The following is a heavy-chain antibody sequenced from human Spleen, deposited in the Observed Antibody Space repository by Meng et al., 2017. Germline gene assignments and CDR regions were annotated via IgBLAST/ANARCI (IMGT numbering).Heavy chain of an antibody. CDR2: INPNSDGT. D-gene: IGHD1-14*01. Sequence: QVQLVQSGAEVKKPGASVKVSCKASGYTFTGYYMHWVRQAPGQGLEWMGRINPNSDGTNYAQKFQGRVTMTRDTSIRTAYIELSRLRSDDTAVYYCASTFPEGGYYFDYWGQGTMVTVSS. CDR3: ASTFPEGGYYFDY. V-gene: IGHV1-2*06. J-gene: IGHJ4*02. CDR1: GYTFTGYY.